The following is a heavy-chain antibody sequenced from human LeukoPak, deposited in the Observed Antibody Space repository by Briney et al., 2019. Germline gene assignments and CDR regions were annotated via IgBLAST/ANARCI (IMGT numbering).Heavy chain of an antibody. J-gene: IGHJ4*02. CDR1: GFTFGDYA. D-gene: IGHD2-15*01. CDR2: IRSKAHGGTT. V-gene: IGHV3-49*03. Sequence: GGSPRLSCTASGFTFGDYAMSWFRQAPGEGLEWVGFIRSKAHGGTTEYAASVKGRFTISRDDSKSIAYLQMDSLKTEDTAVYYCTRAGRYCSGGSCYSFYWGQGTLVTVSS. CDR3: TRAGRYCSGGSCYSFY.